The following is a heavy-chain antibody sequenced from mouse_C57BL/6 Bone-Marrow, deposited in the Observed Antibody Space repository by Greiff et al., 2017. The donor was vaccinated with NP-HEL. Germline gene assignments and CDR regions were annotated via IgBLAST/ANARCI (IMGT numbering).Heavy chain of an antibody. V-gene: IGHV14-4*01. CDR1: GFNIKDDY. CDR3: TKHYYAMDY. CDR2: IDPENGDT. Sequence: EVQLQQSGAELVRPGASVKLSCTASGFNIKDDYMHWVKQRPEQGLEWIGWIDPENGDTEYASKFQGKATITADTSSNTAYLQLSSLTSEDTVVYYCTKHYYAMDYWGQGTSVTVSS. J-gene: IGHJ4*01.